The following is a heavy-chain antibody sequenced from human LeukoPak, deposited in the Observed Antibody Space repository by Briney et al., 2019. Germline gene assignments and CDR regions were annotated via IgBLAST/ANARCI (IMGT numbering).Heavy chain of an antibody. CDR2: ISYDGSNK. J-gene: IGHJ4*02. D-gene: IGHD3-10*01. CDR1: GFTFSSYG. V-gene: IGHV3-30*18. Sequence: TGGSLRLSCAASGFTFSSYGMHWVRQAPGKGLEWVAVISYDGSNKYYADSVKGRFTISRDSSKNTLYLQMNSLRAEDTAVYYCAKGTSVRFGELLYFDYWGQGTLVTVSS. CDR3: AKGTSVRFGELLYFDY.